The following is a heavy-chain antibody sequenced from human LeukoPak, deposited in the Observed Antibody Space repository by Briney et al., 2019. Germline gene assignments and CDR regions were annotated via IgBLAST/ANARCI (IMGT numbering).Heavy chain of an antibody. D-gene: IGHD6-19*01. CDR3: AREWGRIAVAGGPGY. J-gene: IGHJ4*02. CDR1: GFIFGNYG. Sequence: GGSLRLSCEVSGFIFGNYGMHWVCQAPGKGLEWVALIWYDGRTKFHADSVRGRFTISRDNSANTLYLQMSSLRVEDTAVYYCAREWGRIAVAGGPGYWGQGALVTVSS. CDR2: IWYDGRTK. V-gene: IGHV3-33*01.